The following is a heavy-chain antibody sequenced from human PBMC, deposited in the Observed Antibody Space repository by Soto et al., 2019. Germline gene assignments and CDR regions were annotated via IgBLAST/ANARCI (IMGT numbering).Heavy chain of an antibody. J-gene: IGHJ4*02. D-gene: IGHD3-16*01. CDR2: IYSGGST. CDR3: ALLTFRGPKDY. Sequence: LRLSCPASGFTVSSNYMSWVRQAPGKGLEWVSVIYSGGSTYYADSVKGRFTISRDNSKNTLYLQMNSLRAEDTAVYYCALLTFRGPKDYWGQGTLVTVSS. V-gene: IGHV3-66*01. CDR1: GFTVSSNY.